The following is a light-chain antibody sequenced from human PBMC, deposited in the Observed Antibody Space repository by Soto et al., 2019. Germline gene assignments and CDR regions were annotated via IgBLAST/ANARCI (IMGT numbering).Light chain of an antibody. CDR1: QSVSRF. Sequence: EIVLTQSPATLSLSPGERATLSCRASQSVSRFLACYQQKPGQAPRLLIYDASNRATDIPARFSGSGSGTDFTLTISSLEPEDFAVYYCQQRSNWPLTFGGGTKVEIK. V-gene: IGKV3-11*01. CDR3: QQRSNWPLT. J-gene: IGKJ4*01. CDR2: DAS.